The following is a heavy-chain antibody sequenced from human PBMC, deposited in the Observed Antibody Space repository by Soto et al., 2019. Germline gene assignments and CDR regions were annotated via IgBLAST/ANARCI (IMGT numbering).Heavy chain of an antibody. V-gene: IGHV4-30-4*01. CDR1: GGSISSDDYY. D-gene: IGHD6-6*01. CDR2: IYYSGRT. CDR3: ARDRSNSPDFFDD. Sequence: LSLTCTVSGGSISSDDYYWTWIRQAPGEGLEWIGYIYYSGRTLYNPSLKSRVTISIDTSKNQFSLKLISVSVADTAVYYCARDRSNSPDFFDDWGQGTLVTVSS. J-gene: IGHJ4*02.